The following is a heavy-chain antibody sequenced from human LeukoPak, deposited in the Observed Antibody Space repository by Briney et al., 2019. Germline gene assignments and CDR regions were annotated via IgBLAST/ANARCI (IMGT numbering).Heavy chain of an antibody. CDR2: ISSSSSYT. J-gene: IGHJ4*02. CDR3: ARVRYSSSWAWEFDY. Sequence: KPGGSLRLSCAASGFTFSDYYMSWIRQAPGKGLEWVSYISSSSSYTNYADSVKGRFTISRDNAKNSLYLQMNSLRAEDTAVYYCARVRYSSSWAWEFDYWGQGTLVTVSS. CDR1: GFTFSDYY. D-gene: IGHD6-13*01. V-gene: IGHV3-11*06.